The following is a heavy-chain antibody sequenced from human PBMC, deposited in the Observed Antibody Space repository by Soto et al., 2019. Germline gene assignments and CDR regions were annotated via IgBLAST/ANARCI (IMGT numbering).Heavy chain of an antibody. CDR3: ARAVRPFDY. CDR2: ICYDGSNK. D-gene: IGHD4-17*01. Sequence: QVQLVESGGGVVQPGRSLRLSCAASGFTFSTYGMHWVRQAPGKGLEWVAVICYDGSNKYYADSVKGRFTISRDNSKNAQYLKMNSRRAEDSAVYYCARAVRPFDYWGQGTLVTVSS. J-gene: IGHJ4*02. CDR1: GFTFSTYG. V-gene: IGHV3-33*01.